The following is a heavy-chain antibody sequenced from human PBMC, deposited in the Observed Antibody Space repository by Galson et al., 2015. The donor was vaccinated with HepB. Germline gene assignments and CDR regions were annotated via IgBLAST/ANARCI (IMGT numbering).Heavy chain of an antibody. CDR2: VIGSGYTT. D-gene: IGHD4-17*01. V-gene: IGHV3-23*01. J-gene: IGHJ1*01. Sequence: SLRLSCAASGFTFRNHAMSWVRQAPGKGLEWVSGVIGSGYTTFYADSVKGRFAVSRDNFKNTLYLQMNSLRAEDTAVYYCAKDRAVTIEYLQDWGQGTLVTVSS. CDR3: AKDRAVTIEYLQD. CDR1: GFTFRNHA.